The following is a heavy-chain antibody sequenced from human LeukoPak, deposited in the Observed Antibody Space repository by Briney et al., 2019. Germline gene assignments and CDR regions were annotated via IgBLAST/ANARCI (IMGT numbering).Heavy chain of an antibody. V-gene: IGHV4-61*02. CDR1: GGSISSGSYY. D-gene: IGHD6-13*01. J-gene: IGHJ3*02. CDR2: IYTSGST. Sequence: SQTLSLTCTVSGGSISSGSYYWSWIRQPAGKGLEWIGRIYTSGSTNYNPSLKSRVTISVDTSKNQFSLKLSSVTAADTAVYYCARVGYSSSRRAFDIWGQGTMVTVSS. CDR3: ARVGYSSSRRAFDI.